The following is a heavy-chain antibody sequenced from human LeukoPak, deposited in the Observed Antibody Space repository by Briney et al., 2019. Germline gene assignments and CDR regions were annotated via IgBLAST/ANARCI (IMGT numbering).Heavy chain of an antibody. CDR1: GYTFTNYG. CDR2: ISAYNGNT. D-gene: IGHD3-10*01. J-gene: IGHJ6*03. CDR3: ARAPRGYYYYMDF. Sequence: GASVKVSCKASGYTFTNYGISWVRQAPGQGLEWMAWISAYNGNTNYAQKLQGRVTMTTDTSTSTAYMGLRSLRSDDTAVYYCARAPRGYYYYMDFWGKGTTVTVSS. V-gene: IGHV1-18*01.